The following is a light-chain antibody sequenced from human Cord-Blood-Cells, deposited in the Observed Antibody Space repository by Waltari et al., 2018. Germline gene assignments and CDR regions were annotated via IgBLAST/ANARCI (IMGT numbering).Light chain of an antibody. CDR3: QKYNSAPWT. CDR2: AAS. J-gene: IGKJ1*01. CDR1: QCISNY. Sequence: QMTQSPSSLSAPVGDRVTITCRASQCISNYLAWYQQKPGKVPKLLIYAASTLQSGVPSRFSGSGSGTDFTLTISSLQPEDVATYYCQKYNSAPWTFGQGTKVEIK. V-gene: IGKV1-27*01.